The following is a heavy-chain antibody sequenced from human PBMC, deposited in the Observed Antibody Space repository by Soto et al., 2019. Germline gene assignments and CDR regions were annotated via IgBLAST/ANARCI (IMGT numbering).Heavy chain of an antibody. Sequence: GASVKVSCKASGYTFPIYAMHWVRRATGQRLEWMGWINAGNGNTKSSQKPQGRVTMTTDTSPSTAYTELRSLRSDDTAVYYCARVARRQQLVLADFDYWGQGTQVTVSS. CDR3: ARVARRQQLVLADFDY. J-gene: IGHJ4*02. CDR2: INAGNGNT. D-gene: IGHD6-13*01. CDR1: GYTFPIYA. V-gene: IGHV1-3*01.